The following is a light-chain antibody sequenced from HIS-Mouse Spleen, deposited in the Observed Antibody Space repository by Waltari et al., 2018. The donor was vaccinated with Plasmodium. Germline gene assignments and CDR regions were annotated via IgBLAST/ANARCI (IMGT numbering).Light chain of an antibody. Sequence: QAVLTQPSSLPASPGASASPTRSLRSGINVGTNRIYLYQNKPGSPPQYLRRSKSDSDKQQGSGVPSRFSGSKDASANAGILLISGLQSEDEADYYCMIWHSSAWVFGGGTKLTVL. CDR1: SGINVGTNR. V-gene: IGLV5-45*03. J-gene: IGLJ3*02. CDR3: MIWHSSAWV. CDR2: SKSDSDK.